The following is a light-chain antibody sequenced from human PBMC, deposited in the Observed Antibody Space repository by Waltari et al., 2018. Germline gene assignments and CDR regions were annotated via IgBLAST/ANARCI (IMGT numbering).Light chain of an antibody. J-gene: IGKJ4*01. CDR1: QGIRSS. V-gene: IGKV1-9*01. Sequence: DIQLTQSPSFLSASVGDRVTITCRASQGIRSSLTWYQLKPGKAPMLLIYAASTLQAGVPSRFSASGSGTDFTRTISSLQPEDFAIYYCQQFDIYPITFGGGTKVEIK. CDR3: QQFDIYPIT. CDR2: AAS.